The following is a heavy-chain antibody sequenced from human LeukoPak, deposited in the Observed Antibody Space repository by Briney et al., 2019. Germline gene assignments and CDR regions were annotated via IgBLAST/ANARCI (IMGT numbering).Heavy chain of an antibody. Sequence: GASVKVSCKASGYTFTSYYMHWVRQAPGQGLEWMGIINPSGGSTSYAQKFQGRVTMTRDTSTSTVYMELSSLRSEDTAVYYCARGERASVIQLWSREYYYGMDVWGQGTTVTVSS. CDR2: INPSGGST. J-gene: IGHJ6*02. CDR3: ARGERASVIQLWSREYYYGMDV. V-gene: IGHV1-46*01. CDR1: GYTFTSYY. D-gene: IGHD5-18*01.